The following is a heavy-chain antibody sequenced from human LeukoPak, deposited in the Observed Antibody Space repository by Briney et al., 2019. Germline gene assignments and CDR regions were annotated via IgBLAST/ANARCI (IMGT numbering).Heavy chain of an antibody. Sequence: GGSLRLSCAASGFTFSSYAMSWVRQAPGKGLEWVSAINGSGGTTNYADSVKGRFTISRDNSKNTLHLQMNSLGAEDTGVYYCAKGPTYSYDSSGYLEDWGRGTLVTVSS. CDR2: INGSGGTT. V-gene: IGHV3-23*01. CDR3: AKGPTYSYDSSGYLED. CDR1: GFTFSSYA. D-gene: IGHD3-22*01. J-gene: IGHJ4*02.